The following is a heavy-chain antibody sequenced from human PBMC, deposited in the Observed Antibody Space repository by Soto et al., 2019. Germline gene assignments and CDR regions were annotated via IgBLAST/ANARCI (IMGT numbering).Heavy chain of an antibody. D-gene: IGHD1-26*01. V-gene: IGHV3-33*01. J-gene: IGHJ4*02. CDR1: GFTFSSYG. CDR2: IWYDGSNK. Sequence: HPGGSLRLSCAASGFTFSSYGMHWVRQAPGKGLEWVAVIWYDGSNKYYADSVKGRFTISRDNSKNTLYLQMNSLRAEDTAVYYCARDDKRELLTGGSLDYWGQGTLVTVSS. CDR3: ARDDKRELLTGGSLDY.